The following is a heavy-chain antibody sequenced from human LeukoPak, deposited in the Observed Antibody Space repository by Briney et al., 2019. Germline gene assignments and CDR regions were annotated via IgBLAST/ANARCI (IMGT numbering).Heavy chain of an antibody. V-gene: IGHV3-53*01. CDR1: GFTVSSNY. J-gene: IGHJ4*02. CDR3: ARARVTLYYFDY. D-gene: IGHD5-18*01. CDR2: IYSGGST. Sequence: PGGSLRLSCAASGFTVSSNYMSWVRQAPGKGLEWVSVIYSGGSTYYADSVKGRFTISRDNSKNTLYLQMNSLRAEDTAVYYCARARVTLYYFDYWGQGTLVTVSS.